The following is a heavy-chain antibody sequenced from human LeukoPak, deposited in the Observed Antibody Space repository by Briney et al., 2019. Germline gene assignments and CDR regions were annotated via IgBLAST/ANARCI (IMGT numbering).Heavy chain of an antibody. CDR2: IKSKTDGGTT. Sequence: GGSLRLSCAASGFTFSNAWMSRVRQAPGKGLEWVGRIKSKTDGGTTDYAAPVKGRFTISRDDSKNTLYLQMNSLKTEDTAVYYCTTGGAVAYYFDYWGQGTLVTVSS. CDR1: GFTFSNAW. J-gene: IGHJ4*02. V-gene: IGHV3-15*01. D-gene: IGHD6-19*01. CDR3: TTGGAVAYYFDY.